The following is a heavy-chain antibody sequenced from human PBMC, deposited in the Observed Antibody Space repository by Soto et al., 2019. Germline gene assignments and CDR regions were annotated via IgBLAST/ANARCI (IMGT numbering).Heavy chain of an antibody. Sequence: ASVKVSCKASGGTFSSYAISWVRQAPGQGLEWMGGIIPIFGTANYAQKFQGRVRITADESKSTAYMELRSLRSEDTAVYNCARQQWLTRQRWTENWFDPWGQGTRVTVSS. CDR2: IIPIFGTA. J-gene: IGHJ5*02. CDR3: ARQQWLTRQRWTENWFDP. V-gene: IGHV1-69*13. D-gene: IGHD6-19*01. CDR1: GGTFSSYA.